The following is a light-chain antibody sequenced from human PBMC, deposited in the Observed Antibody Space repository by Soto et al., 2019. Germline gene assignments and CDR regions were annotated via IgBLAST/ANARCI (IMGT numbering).Light chain of an antibody. V-gene: IGLV1-51*01. Sequence: QSVLTQPPSVSAAPGQRVIISCSGSSTNIGDNYVSWYQHLPGTAPKLVVYDNDRRPSELPGRFSGSKSGTSATLVITGLQTGDEADYYCGTWDDSLVSYVVGAGTKFTVL. CDR2: DND. CDR1: STNIGDNY. CDR3: GTWDDSLVSYV. J-gene: IGLJ1*01.